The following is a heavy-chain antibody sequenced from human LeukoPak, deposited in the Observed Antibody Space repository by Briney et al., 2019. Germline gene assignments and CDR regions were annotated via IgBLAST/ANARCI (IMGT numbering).Heavy chain of an antibody. J-gene: IGHJ4*02. V-gene: IGHV4-4*07. D-gene: IGHD2-2*01. CDR3: ARHSVVVPAPTFDY. CDR1: GGSISSYY. Sequence: SETLSLTCTVSGGSISSYYWSWIRQPAGKGLEWIGRIYTSGSTNYNPSLKSRVTISVDTSKNQFSLKLSSVTAADTAVYYCARHSVVVPAPTFDYWGQGTLVTVSS. CDR2: IYTSGST.